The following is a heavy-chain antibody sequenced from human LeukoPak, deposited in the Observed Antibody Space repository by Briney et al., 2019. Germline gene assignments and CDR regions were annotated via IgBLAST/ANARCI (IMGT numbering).Heavy chain of an antibody. CDR3: AKSTGSQDFDY. CDR1: GFTFSSYA. V-gene: IGHV3-23*01. D-gene: IGHD3-10*01. Sequence: GGSLRLSCAASGFTFSSYAMNWVRQAPGKRLEWVSAISGSSGNTYFADSVKGRFTISRDNSKNKLNLQMNSLRAEDTAVYYCAKSTGSQDFDYWGQGTLVTVSS. J-gene: IGHJ4*02. CDR2: ISGSSGNT.